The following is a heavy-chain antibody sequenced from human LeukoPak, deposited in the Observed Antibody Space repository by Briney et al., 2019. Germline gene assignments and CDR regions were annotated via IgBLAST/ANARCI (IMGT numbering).Heavy chain of an antibody. V-gene: IGHV1-18*01. CDR1: GGTFSSYA. D-gene: IGHD6-13*01. Sequence: VASVKVSCKASGGTFSSYAISWVRQAPGQGLEWMGWISAYNGNTNYAQKLQGRVTMTTDTSTSTAYMELRSLRSDDTAVYYCAREGYSDSNHFHYYYYYMDVWGKGTTVTVSS. J-gene: IGHJ6*03. CDR3: AREGYSDSNHFHYYYYYMDV. CDR2: ISAYNGNT.